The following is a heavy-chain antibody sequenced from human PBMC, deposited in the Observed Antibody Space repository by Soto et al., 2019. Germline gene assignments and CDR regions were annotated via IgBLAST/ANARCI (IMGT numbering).Heavy chain of an antibody. CDR3: AKELLAYCGGDCYSAFDY. CDR2: ISYDGSNK. Sequence: GGSLRLSCAASGFTFSSYGMHWVRQAPGKGLEWVAVISYDGSNKYYADSVKGRFTISRDNSKNTLYLQMNSLRAEDTAVYYCAKELLAYCGGDCYSAFDYWGQGTLVTVSS. V-gene: IGHV3-30*18. J-gene: IGHJ4*02. CDR1: GFTFSSYG. D-gene: IGHD2-21*02.